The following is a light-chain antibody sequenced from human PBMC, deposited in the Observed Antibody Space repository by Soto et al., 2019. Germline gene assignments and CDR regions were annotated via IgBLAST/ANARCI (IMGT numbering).Light chain of an antibody. J-gene: IGKJ4*01. Sequence: EIVMTQSPATLSVSPGERATLSCRASQSVSSNLAWYQQKPGHGPRLLIYGASTRATGIPARFSGSGSGTEFTLTISSLQSEDFAVYYCQQYNNWPLTFGGGSKVEIK. V-gene: IGKV3-15*01. CDR1: QSVSSN. CDR3: QQYNNWPLT. CDR2: GAS.